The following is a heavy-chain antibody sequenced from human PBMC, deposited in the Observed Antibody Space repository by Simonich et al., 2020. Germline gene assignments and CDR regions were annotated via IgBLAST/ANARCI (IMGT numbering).Heavy chain of an antibody. D-gene: IGHD2-8*01. CDR3: ARHAGFAFDI. V-gene: IGHV4-34*01. J-gene: IGHJ3*02. CDR1: GGSFSGYY. CDR2: INHSGST. Sequence: QVQLQQWGAGLLKPSETLSLTCAVYGGSFSGYYWSWIRQPPGKGLEWIGEINHSGSTNYNPSLKSRVTISVDTSKNQFSLKLSSVTAADTAVYYCARHAGFAFDIWGQGTMVTVSS.